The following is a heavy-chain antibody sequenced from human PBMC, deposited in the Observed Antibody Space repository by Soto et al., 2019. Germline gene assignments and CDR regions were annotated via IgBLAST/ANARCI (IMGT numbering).Heavy chain of an antibody. D-gene: IGHD3-22*01. CDR3: VGTKITMIVVGSRLGFDP. CDR1: GFTFSSYA. V-gene: IGHV3-64D*08. J-gene: IGHJ5*02. Sequence: GGSLRLSCSASGFTFSSYAMHWVRQAPGKGLEYVSAISSNGGSTYYADSVKGRFTISRDNSKNTLYLQMSSLRAEDTAVYYCVGTKITMIVVGSRLGFDPWGQGTLVTVSS. CDR2: ISSNGGST.